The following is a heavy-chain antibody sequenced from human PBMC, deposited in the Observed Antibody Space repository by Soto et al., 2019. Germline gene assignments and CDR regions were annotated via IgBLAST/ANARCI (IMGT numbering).Heavy chain of an antibody. V-gene: IGHV5-51*01. CDR1: GYTFTKYW. CDR3: AASLLYYGMDV. Sequence: VESVTSSCKVSGYTFTKYWIVWVRQMPGKGLEWMGIIYPGDSDTKYNPSFQGQVTVSADKSITTTYLQWSSLKASDTAIYYCAASLLYYGMDVWGQGTTVTV. J-gene: IGHJ6*02. CDR2: IYPGDSDT.